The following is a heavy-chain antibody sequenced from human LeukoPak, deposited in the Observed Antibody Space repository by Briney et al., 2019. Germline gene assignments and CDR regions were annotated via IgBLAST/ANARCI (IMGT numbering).Heavy chain of an antibody. CDR3: AGSSKSDAVDI. CDR1: GFPFSSNS. V-gene: IGHV3-21*01. J-gene: IGHJ3*02. CDR2: ISRGSSYI. D-gene: IGHD6-6*01. Sequence: GGSLTLSCAASGFPFSSNSINWARHPPGKWLEWVSSISRGSSYIYYADSLKGRFTISRDNAKNSLYLQMNSLRAEDTAVYYRAGSSKSDAVDIWGQGTMVTVSS.